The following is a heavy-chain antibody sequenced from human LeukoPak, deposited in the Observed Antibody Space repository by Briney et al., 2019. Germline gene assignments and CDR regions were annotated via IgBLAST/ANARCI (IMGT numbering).Heavy chain of an antibody. J-gene: IGHJ5*02. CDR2: IKQDGSEK. Sequence: GGSLRLSCAASGFTFSSYWMSWVRQAPGKGLEWVANIKQDGSEKYYVDSVKGRFTISRDNAKNSLSLQMNSLRAEDTAVYYCARPSMYYYGSETYFWFDPWGQGTLVTVSS. CDR3: ARPSMYYYGSETYFWFDP. D-gene: IGHD3-10*01. V-gene: IGHV3-7*01. CDR1: GFTFSSYW.